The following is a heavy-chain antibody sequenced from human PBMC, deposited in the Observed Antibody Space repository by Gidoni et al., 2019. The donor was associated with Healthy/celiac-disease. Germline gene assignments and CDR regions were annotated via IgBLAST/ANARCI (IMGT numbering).Heavy chain of an antibody. CDR3: ASRVCSGGSCYINY. CDR1: GGSISSGGDY. Sequence: QVQLQESGPGLVKPSQTLSLTCTVSGGSISSGGDYWSWLRQHPGKGLEWIGYIYYSGSTYYNPSLKSRVTISVDTSKNQFSLKLSSVTAADTAVYYCASRVCSGGSCYINYWGQGTLVTVSS. D-gene: IGHD2-15*01. J-gene: IGHJ4*02. V-gene: IGHV4-31*03. CDR2: IYYSGST.